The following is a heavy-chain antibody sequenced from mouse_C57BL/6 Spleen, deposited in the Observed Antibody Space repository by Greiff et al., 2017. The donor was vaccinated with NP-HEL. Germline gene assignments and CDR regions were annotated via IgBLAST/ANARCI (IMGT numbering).Heavy chain of an antibody. CDR2: ISYDGSN. V-gene: IGHV3-6*01. CDR3: ASLYGAFDY. D-gene: IGHD1-1*02. CDR1: GYSITSGYY. J-gene: IGHJ2*01. Sequence: VQLKESGPGLVKPSQSLSLTCSVTGYSITSGYYWNWIRQFPGNKLEWMGYISYDGSNNYNPSLKNRISITRDTSKNQFFLKLNSVTTEDTATYYCASLYGAFDYWGQGTTLTVSS.